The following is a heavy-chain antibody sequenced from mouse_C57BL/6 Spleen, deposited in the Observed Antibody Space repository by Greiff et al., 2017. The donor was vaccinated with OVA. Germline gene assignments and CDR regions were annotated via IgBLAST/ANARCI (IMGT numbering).Heavy chain of an antibody. CDR2: ISYDGSN. CDR1: GYSITSGYY. D-gene: IGHD2-4*01. Sequence: EVKLEESGPGLVKPSQSLSLTCSVTGYSITSGYYWNWIRQFPGNKLEWMGYISYDGSNNYNPSLKNRISITRDTSKNQFFLKLNSVTTEDTATYYCARDRGYDYLYYYAMDYWGQGTSVTVSS. V-gene: IGHV3-6*01. J-gene: IGHJ4*01. CDR3: ARDRGYDYLYYYAMDY.